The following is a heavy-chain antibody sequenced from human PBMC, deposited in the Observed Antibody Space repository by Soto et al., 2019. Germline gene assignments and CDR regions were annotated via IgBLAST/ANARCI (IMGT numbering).Heavy chain of an antibody. V-gene: IGHV4-59*01. D-gene: IGHD4-17*01. CDR1: GGSISSYY. Sequence: PSETLSLTCTVSGGSISSYYWSWIRQPPGKGLEWIGYIYYSGSTNYNPSLKSRVTISVDTSKNQFSLKLSSVTAADTAVYYCARDTRVTTVVTRLYYYYGMDVWGHGTTATVSS. J-gene: IGHJ6*02. CDR2: IYYSGST. CDR3: ARDTRVTTVVTRLYYYYGMDV.